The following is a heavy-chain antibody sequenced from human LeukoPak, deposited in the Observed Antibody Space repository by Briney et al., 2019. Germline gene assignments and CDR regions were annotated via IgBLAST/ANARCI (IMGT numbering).Heavy chain of an antibody. V-gene: IGHV2-5*02. Sequence: SGPTLVKPTQTLTLTCSFSGFSLSTSGVGVAWIRQPPGKALQWLALIYWDDDKRYSPSLKNRFTIIKDTSKNQVVLTMTNMDPEDTATYYCAHLTYSHGSGNYYNGLFDYWGQGTLVTVSS. D-gene: IGHD3-10*01. J-gene: IGHJ4*02. CDR3: AHLTYSHGSGNYYNGLFDY. CDR1: GFSLSTSGVG. CDR2: IYWDDDK.